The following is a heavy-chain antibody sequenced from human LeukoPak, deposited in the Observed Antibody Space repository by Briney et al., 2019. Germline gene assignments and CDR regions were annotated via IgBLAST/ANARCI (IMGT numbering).Heavy chain of an antibody. Sequence: RPSETLSLTCTVSGGSISGSSYYWGWIRQPPGKGLEWIGSIYYSGSTFYNPSLKSRVTISVDTSKNQFSLKLSSVTAADTAVYYCARVVYFHFYYYMDVWGQGATVTVSS. V-gene: IGHV4-39*07. CDR3: ARVVYFHFYYYMDV. CDR1: GGSISGSSYY. J-gene: IGHJ6*03. D-gene: IGHD3-9*01. CDR2: IYYSGST.